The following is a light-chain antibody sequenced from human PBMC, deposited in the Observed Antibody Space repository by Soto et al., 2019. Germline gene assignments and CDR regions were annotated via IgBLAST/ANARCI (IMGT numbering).Light chain of an antibody. V-gene: IGKV3-20*01. CDR3: QQYGDSPRT. CDR2: DAF. J-gene: IGKJ5*01. Sequence: EMVLTQSPGTLSLSPGESATLSCMASRSLDSGQLAWYQQKVGRAPRLLIHDAFMRATGIPDRFSGSGSGTDFTITIARLEPEDFAVYYCQQYGDSPRTFGQGTRLQIK. CDR1: RSLDSGQ.